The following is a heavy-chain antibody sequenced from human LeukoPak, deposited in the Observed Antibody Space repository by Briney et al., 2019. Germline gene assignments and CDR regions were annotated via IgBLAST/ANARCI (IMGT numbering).Heavy chain of an antibody. CDR1: GFTFDDYA. Sequence: GRSLRLSCAASGFTFDDYAMHWVRQAPGKGLEWVSGISWNSVTIGYADSVKGRFTISRDSAKNSLYLQMNSLRAEDTALYYCAKEMDYYDSGTYYYKFDYGAKETRVTVSS. J-gene: IGHJ4*02. CDR2: ISWNSVTI. D-gene: IGHD3-22*01. CDR3: AKEMDYYDSGTYYYKFDY. V-gene: IGHV3-9*01.